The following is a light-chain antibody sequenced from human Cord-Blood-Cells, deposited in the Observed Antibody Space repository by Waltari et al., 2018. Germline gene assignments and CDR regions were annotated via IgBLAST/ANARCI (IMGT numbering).Light chain of an antibody. V-gene: IGKV1-39*01. Sequence: DIQMPQSPSSLSASVGDRVNSTCRAGQSISSYLNLYKQKPGKAPKLLTYAAVSLQIWVPSRFRCSGSGTDVTLTVSSLQTVDFATYFCQQSYSTPLTFGGGTKVEIK. CDR1: QSISSY. CDR3: QQSYSTPLT. J-gene: IGKJ4*01. CDR2: AAV.